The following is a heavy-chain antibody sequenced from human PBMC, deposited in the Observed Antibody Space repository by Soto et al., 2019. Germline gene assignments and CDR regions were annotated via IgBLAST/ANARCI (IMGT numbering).Heavy chain of an antibody. Sequence: GSLRLSCAASGVTFNNAWMNWVRQAPGKGLEWVGRIKSKSDGETIDYAAPVKGRFTISRDDSRNTLYLQMNSLKSEDTAVYYCTPTLYYIPGVDWGHGTLVTVSS. CDR3: TPTLYYIPGVD. J-gene: IGHJ4*01. CDR1: GVTFNNAW. D-gene: IGHD3-22*01. CDR2: IKSKSDGETI. V-gene: IGHV3-15*07.